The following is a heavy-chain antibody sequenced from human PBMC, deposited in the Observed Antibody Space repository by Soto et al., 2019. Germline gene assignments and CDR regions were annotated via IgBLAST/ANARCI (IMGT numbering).Heavy chain of an antibody. D-gene: IGHD1-7*01. CDR2: ISGSGGST. J-gene: IGHJ6*02. CDR3: AKENCGTIYYYYYGMDV. Sequence: GGSLRLSCAASGFTFSSYAMSWVRQAPGKGLEWVSAISGSGGSTYYADSVKGRFTISRDNSKNTLYLQMNSLRAEDTAVYYCAKENCGTIYYYYYGMDVWGQGTTVTVSS. V-gene: IGHV3-23*01. CDR1: GFTFSSYA.